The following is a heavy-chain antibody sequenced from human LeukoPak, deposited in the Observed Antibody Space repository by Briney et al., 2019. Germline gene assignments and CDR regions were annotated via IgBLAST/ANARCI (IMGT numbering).Heavy chain of an antibody. CDR3: ARVPVGYSYGKYYFDY. D-gene: IGHD5-18*01. CDR2: ISAYNGNT. V-gene: IGHV1-18*01. CDR1: GYTFTSYG. J-gene: IGHJ4*02. Sequence: GASVKVSCKASGYTFTSYGISWVRQAPGQGLEWMGWISAYNGNTNYAQKLQGRVTMTTDTSTSTAYMELRSLRSDDTAVYYCARVPVGYSYGKYYFDYWGQGTLVTVSS.